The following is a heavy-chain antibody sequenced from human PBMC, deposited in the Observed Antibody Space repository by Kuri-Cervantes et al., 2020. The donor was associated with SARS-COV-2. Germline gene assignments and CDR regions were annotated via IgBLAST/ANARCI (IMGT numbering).Heavy chain of an antibody. CDR2: INHSGST. CDR3: ARSPGYCSSTSCQEAGYGMDV. V-gene: IGHV4-34*01. Sequence: SETLSLTCAVYGGSFSDYYWTWIRQPPGKGLEWIGRINHSGSTNYNPFLKSRATISVDTSKNQFSLKLSSMTAADTAVYYCARSPGYCSSTSCQEAGYGMDVWGQGTTVTVSS. CDR1: GGSFSDYY. D-gene: IGHD2-2*01. J-gene: IGHJ6*02.